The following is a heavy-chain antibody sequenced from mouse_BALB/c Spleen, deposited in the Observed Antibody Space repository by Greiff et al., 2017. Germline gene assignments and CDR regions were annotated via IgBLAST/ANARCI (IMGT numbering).Heavy chain of an antibody. D-gene: IGHD1-2*01. CDR1: GFTFSSFG. V-gene: IGHV5-17*02. Sequence: EVKLVESGGGLVQPGGSRKLSCAASGFTFSSFGMHWVRQAPEKGLEWVAYISSGSSTIYYADTVKGRFTISRDNPKNTLFLQMTSLRSEDTAMYYCAKDQTTASLDYRGQGTTLTVSS. CDR2: ISSGSSTI. CDR3: AKDQTTASLDY. J-gene: IGHJ2*01.